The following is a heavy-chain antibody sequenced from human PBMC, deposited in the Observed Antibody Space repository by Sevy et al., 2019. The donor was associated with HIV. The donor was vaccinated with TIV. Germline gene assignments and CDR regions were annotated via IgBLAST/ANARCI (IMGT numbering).Heavy chain of an antibody. CDR2: FDPEDGET. CDR3: ASAREYYEDSSGYLDY. V-gene: IGHV1-24*01. D-gene: IGHD3-22*01. J-gene: IGHJ4*02. CDR1: GYTLTKLS. Sequence: ASVKVSCKVSGYTLTKLSMHWVRQAPGKGLEWMGRFDPEDGETIYAQKFQGRVTMTEDTSTDTAYMEPSSLRYEDTAVYYCASAREYYEDSSGYLDYWGQGTLVTVSS.